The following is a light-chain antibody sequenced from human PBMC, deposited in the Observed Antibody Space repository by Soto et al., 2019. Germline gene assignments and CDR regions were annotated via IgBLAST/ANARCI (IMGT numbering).Light chain of an antibody. J-gene: IGKJ1*01. V-gene: IGKV1-5*03. Sequence: DIQMTQSPSTLSASVGDRVTITCRASQSVSNWLAWYQQKPGKAPKVLIYRASTLETGVPSRFSGSGSGTEFTLTISSLQPDDFAIYYCQQYQTYWSFGQGTNVELK. CDR3: QQYQTYWS. CDR2: RAS. CDR1: QSVSNW.